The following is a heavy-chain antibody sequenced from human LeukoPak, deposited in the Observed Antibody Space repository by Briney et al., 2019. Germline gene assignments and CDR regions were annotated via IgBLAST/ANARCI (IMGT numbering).Heavy chain of an antibody. CDR1: GFTFSSYS. J-gene: IGHJ6*03. D-gene: IGHD1-26*01. V-gene: IGHV3-21*04. CDR3: AKKGELYYYYMDV. Sequence: PGGSLRLSCAASGFTFSSYSMNWVRQAPGKGLEWVSSISSSSSYIYYADSVKGRFTISRDNSKNTLYLQMNSLRAEDTAVYYCAKKGELYYYYMDVWGKGTTVTVSS. CDR2: ISSSSSYI.